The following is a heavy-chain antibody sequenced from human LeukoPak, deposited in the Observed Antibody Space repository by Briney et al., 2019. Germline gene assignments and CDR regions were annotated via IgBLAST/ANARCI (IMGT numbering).Heavy chain of an antibody. V-gene: IGHV4-34*01. CDR3: ARGPMVDYVWGSYRIQTFDY. D-gene: IGHD3-16*02. CDR1: GGSFSGYY. Sequence: SETLSLTCAVYGGSFSGYYWSWIRQPPGRGLEWIGEINHSGRTNYNPSLKSRVTISVDTSKNQFSLKLSSVTAADTAVYYCARGPMVDYVWGSYRIQTFDYWGQGTLVTVSS. CDR2: INHSGRT. J-gene: IGHJ4*02.